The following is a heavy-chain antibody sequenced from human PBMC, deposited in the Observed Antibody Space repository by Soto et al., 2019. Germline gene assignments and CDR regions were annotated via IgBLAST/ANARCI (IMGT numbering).Heavy chain of an antibody. Sequence: QVQLVESGGGVVQPGRSLRLSCAASGFTFTTYAMHWVRQAPGKGLEWVAVIWYDGSTKYYADSVKGRFTISRDTSKNKLYLQMDSLRAEDTALYFCARNPRRERTAFDIWGQGTMVSVSS. D-gene: IGHD1-26*01. CDR2: IWYDGSTK. V-gene: IGHV3-33*01. J-gene: IGHJ3*02. CDR3: ARNPRRERTAFDI. CDR1: GFTFTTYA.